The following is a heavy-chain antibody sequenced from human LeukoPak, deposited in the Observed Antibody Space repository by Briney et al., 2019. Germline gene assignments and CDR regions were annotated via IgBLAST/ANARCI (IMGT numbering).Heavy chain of an antibody. CDR2: IYYTGNT. V-gene: IGHV4-61*01. D-gene: IGHD1-1*01. Sequence: SETLSLTCTVSGASISSSSSYWGWIRQPPGKGLEWIGYIYYTGNTNYNPSLKSRVTISVDTSKNQFSLKLSSVTAADTAVYYCARDRLQLQSWGQGTLVTVSS. J-gene: IGHJ5*02. CDR1: GASISSSSSY. CDR3: ARDRLQLQS.